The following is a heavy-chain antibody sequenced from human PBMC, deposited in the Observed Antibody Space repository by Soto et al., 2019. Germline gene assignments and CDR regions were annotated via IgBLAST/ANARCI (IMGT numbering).Heavy chain of an antibody. J-gene: IGHJ4*02. CDR3: ARAPRFVTAASGIRDFDD. CDR2: VSGYNVDT. Sequence: ASVKVSCKASGYSFTSYGISWVRQAPGQGLEWMGWVSGYNVDTIYVQKFQGRVTMTTDTSTSTAHMELRSLTYDDTAVYYCARAPRFVTAASGIRDFDDWGKGTQVTVAS. D-gene: IGHD3-16*02. V-gene: IGHV1-18*01. CDR1: GYSFTSYG.